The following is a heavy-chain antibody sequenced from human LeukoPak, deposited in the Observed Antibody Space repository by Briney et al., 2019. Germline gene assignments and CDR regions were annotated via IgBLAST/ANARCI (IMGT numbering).Heavy chain of an antibody. J-gene: IGHJ6*03. D-gene: IGHD1-26*01. CDR2: IYYSGST. Sequence: SETLSLTCTVSGDSISTSNSYWGWIRQPPGKGLEWIGYIYYSGSTNYNPSLKSRVTISVDTSKNQFSLKLSSVTAADTAVYYCAREGAAPYYYYYMDVWGKGTTVTVSS. CDR1: GDSISTSNSY. V-gene: IGHV4-61*01. CDR3: AREGAAPYYYYYMDV.